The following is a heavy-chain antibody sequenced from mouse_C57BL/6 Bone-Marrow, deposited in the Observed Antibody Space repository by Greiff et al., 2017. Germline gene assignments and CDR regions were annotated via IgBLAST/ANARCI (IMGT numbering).Heavy chain of an antibody. CDR3: ANYYGSSSYYAMDY. D-gene: IGHD1-1*01. Sequence: VKLVESGPGLVAPSQSLSITCTVSGFSLTSYGVDWVRQPPGKVLEWLGVIWGGGSTNYNSALMSRLSISKDNSKSQVFLKMNSLQTDDTAMYYCANYYGSSSYYAMDYWGQGTSVTVSS. CDR2: IWGGGST. V-gene: IGHV2-9*01. CDR1: GFSLTSYG. J-gene: IGHJ4*01.